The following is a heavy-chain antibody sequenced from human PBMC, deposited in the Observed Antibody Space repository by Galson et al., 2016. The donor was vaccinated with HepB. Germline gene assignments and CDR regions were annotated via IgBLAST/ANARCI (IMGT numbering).Heavy chain of an antibody. CDR1: GFTFNNYG. J-gene: IGHJ4*02. V-gene: IGHV3-23*01. CDR2: ITDSGDTT. CDR3: AKQRPGLY. Sequence: SLRLSCAASGFTFNNYGMTWARQAPGKGLEWVSSITDSGDTTYYADSVRGRFTISRDNSKNTLYLQMNSLRAEDTAVYYCAKQRPGLYWLQGTLVTVSS.